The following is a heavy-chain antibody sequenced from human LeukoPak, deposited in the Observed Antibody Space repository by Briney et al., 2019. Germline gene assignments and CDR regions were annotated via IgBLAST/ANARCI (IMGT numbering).Heavy chain of an antibody. CDR1: GFTFSTYT. V-gene: IGHV3-21*04. Sequence: GGSLRLSCAASGFTFSTYTMNWVRQAPGKGLEWVSFISTSSSYIHNADSVKGRFTISRDNAENSLYLQMNSLRAEDTAVYYCTGNYYGSGSYADFDYWGQGTLVTVSS. J-gene: IGHJ4*02. CDR3: TGNYYGSGSYADFDY. D-gene: IGHD3-10*01. CDR2: ISTSSSYI.